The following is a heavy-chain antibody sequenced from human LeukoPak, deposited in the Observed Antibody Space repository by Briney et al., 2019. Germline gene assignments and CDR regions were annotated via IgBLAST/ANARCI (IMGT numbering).Heavy chain of an antibody. Sequence: SETLSLTCTVSGGSIGSYYWSWIRQSPGVGLEWIGYIHVTGSTRYNPYLQSRLTISLDTSWNQFSLKMSSVTAADTGVYYCARHIGGGIEDMDVWGKGAKVTVSS. CDR3: ARHIGGGIEDMDV. D-gene: IGHD3-16*02. J-gene: IGHJ6*03. CDR1: GGSIGSYY. CDR2: IHVTGST. V-gene: IGHV4-59*08.